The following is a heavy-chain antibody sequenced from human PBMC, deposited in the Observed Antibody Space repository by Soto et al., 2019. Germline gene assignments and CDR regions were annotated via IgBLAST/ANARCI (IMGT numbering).Heavy chain of an antibody. CDR3: ARGDEMTAVTIFEY. CDR2: VIPVFNTS. CDR1: GGAFGRYS. J-gene: IGHJ4*02. D-gene: IGHD4-17*01. Sequence: QVQLEQSGPEVKRPGTSVKVSCKTSGGAFGRYSVSWVRQAPGQGLEWIGGVIPVFNTSNYSLKFQGRVAIFADVSTSTVFMELRSLRSEDTALYYCARGDEMTAVTIFEYWGQATLVTVSS. V-gene: IGHV1-69*01.